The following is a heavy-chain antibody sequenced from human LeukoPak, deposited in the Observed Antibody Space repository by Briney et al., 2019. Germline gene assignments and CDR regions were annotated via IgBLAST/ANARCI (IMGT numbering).Heavy chain of an antibody. Sequence: SETLSLTCTVSGRSISSYYWSWIRQPAGRGLEWIGRIYTSGSTNYNPSLKSRVTMSVDTSKNQFFLKLSSVTAADTAVYDCARDVSFFYDSSPDTCDPWGQGTLVTVSS. CDR3: ARDVSFFYDSSPDTCDP. J-gene: IGHJ5*02. CDR2: IYTSGST. V-gene: IGHV4-4*07. CDR1: GRSISSYY. D-gene: IGHD3-22*01.